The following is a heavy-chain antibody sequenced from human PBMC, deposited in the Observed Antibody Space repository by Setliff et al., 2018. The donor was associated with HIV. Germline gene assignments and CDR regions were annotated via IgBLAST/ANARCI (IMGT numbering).Heavy chain of an antibody. CDR2: IYTSGST. D-gene: IGHD3-22*01. J-gene: IGHJ4*02. V-gene: IGHV4-61*09. Sequence: PSETLSLTCTVSGVSISSGSYYWSWIRQPAGKGLEWIGHIYTSGSTNYNPSLKSRVTISVDTSKNQFSLKLSSVTAADTAVYYCASPPQNYYDSSGYLYWGQGTLVTVSS. CDR1: GVSISSGSYY. CDR3: ASPPQNYYDSSGYLY.